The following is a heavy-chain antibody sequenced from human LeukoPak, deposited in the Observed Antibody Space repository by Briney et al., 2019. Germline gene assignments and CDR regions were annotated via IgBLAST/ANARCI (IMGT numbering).Heavy chain of an antibody. CDR2: MNPNSGNT. D-gene: IGHD3-22*01. CDR3: ARVYGYDSSGYYLDAFDI. CDR1: GYTFTSYG. J-gene: IGHJ3*02. V-gene: IGHV1-8*02. Sequence: GASVKVSCKASGYTFTSYGISWVRQAPGQGLEWMGWMNPNSGNTGYAQKFQGRVTMTRNTSISTAYMELSSLRSEDTAVYYCARVYGYDSSGYYLDAFDIWGQGTMVTVSS.